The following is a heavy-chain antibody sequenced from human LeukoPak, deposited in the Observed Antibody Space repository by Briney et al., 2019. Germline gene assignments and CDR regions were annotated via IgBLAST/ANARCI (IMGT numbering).Heavy chain of an antibody. D-gene: IGHD1-26*01. V-gene: IGHV3-23*01. J-gene: IGHJ4*02. Sequence: QPGGSLRLSGSASGFTFISAAMGWVRRFPGKVLGCVSGIRASGVSTSYADAERGRFTSSRHNSKNTRYVQSDILRDENTAVYYCAKDQRWDSPHYLASWGPGTLVTVSS. CDR3: AKDQRWDSPHYLAS. CDR1: GFTFISAA. CDR2: IRASGVST.